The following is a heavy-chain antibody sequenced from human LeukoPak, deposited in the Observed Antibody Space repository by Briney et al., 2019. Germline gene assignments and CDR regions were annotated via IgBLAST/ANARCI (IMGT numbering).Heavy chain of an antibody. J-gene: IGHJ6*03. CDR3: ARDDRYFYYYYYYMDV. D-gene: IGHD1-26*01. CDR1: GYTFTSYG. CDR2: ISAYNGNT. Sequence: GASVKVSCKASGYTFTSYGISWVRQAPGQGLEWMGWISAYNGNTNYAQKLQGRVTMTTDTSTSTAYMELRSLRSDDTAVYYCARDDRYFYYYYYYMDVWGKGTTVTVSS. V-gene: IGHV1-18*01.